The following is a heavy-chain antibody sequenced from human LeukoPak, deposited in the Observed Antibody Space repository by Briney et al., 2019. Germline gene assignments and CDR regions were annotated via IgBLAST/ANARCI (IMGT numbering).Heavy chain of an antibody. CDR2: ISSSSSYI. CDR1: GFTFSSYS. V-gene: IGHV3-21*01. J-gene: IGHJ4*02. Sequence: GGSLRLSCAASGFTFSSYSMNWVRQAPGKGLEWVSSISSSSSYIYYADSVKGRFTISRDNAKNSLYLQMNSLRAEDTAVYYCAREGSRGVIAVAANYFDYWGQGTLVTVS. D-gene: IGHD6-19*01. CDR3: AREGSRGVIAVAANYFDY.